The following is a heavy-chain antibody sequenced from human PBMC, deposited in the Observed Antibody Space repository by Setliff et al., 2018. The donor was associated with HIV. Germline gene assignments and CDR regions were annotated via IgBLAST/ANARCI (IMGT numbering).Heavy chain of an antibody. J-gene: IGHJ4*02. V-gene: IGHV4-39*01. CDR1: GGPISSTSYY. D-gene: IGHD5-12*01. CDR3: ARQIYHRRGYKGQAHVPGFDF. CDR2: LYSGGST. Sequence: SETLSLTCTVSGGPISSTSYYWAWVRQPPGKGLEWVGSLYSGGSTYYTPSLSSRITMSVRTAKNQFSLTLTSVTAADLAVYYCARQIYHRRGYKGQAHVPGFDFWGQGTLVTVSS.